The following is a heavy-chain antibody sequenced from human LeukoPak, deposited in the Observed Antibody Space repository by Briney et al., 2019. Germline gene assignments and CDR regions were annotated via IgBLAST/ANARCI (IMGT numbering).Heavy chain of an antibody. D-gene: IGHD1-26*01. V-gene: IGHV1-18*01. CDR2: ISAYNGNT. CDR1: GYTLTELS. Sequence: GASVKVSCKVSGYTLTELSMHWVRQAPGQGLEWMGWISAYNGNTNYAQKLQGRVTMTTDTSTSTAYMELRSLRSDDTAVYYCARGTPSVHYYYGMDVWGQGTTVTVSS. J-gene: IGHJ6*02. CDR3: ARGTPSVHYYYGMDV.